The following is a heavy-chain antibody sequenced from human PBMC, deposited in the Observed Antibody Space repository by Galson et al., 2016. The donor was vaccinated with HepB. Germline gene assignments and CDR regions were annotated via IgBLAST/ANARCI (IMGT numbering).Heavy chain of an antibody. Sequence: CAISGDSVSSNSAAWNWIRQSPSRGLEWLGRTYYRSKWYNEYAVSVKSRITINPDTSKNQFSLQLNSVTPEDTAVYYCARDLREALAGTGYYYYGLDVWSQGTTVTVPS. CDR1: GDSVSSNSAA. D-gene: IGHD6-19*01. CDR2: TYYRSKWYN. V-gene: IGHV6-1*01. CDR3: ARDLREALAGTGYYYYGLDV. J-gene: IGHJ6*02.